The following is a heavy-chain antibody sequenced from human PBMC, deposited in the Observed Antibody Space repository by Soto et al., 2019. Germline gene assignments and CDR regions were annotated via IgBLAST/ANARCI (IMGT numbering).Heavy chain of an antibody. J-gene: IGHJ4*02. CDR1: GVSVRSYT. CDR2: VFSSVSA. CDR3: ARDGMTTGDT. Sequence: SETLSLTCTVSGVSVRSYTWSWVRQPANKGLEWIGRVFSSVSATYNPSLKSRVSISMDTPENRISLKLDSVTAADAGVYFCARDGMTTGDTWGPGTLVTVSS. V-gene: IGHV4-4*07. D-gene: IGHD2-21*02.